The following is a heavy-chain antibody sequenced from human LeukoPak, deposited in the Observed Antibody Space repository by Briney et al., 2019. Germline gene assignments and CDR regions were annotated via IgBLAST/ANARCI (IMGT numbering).Heavy chain of an antibody. D-gene: IGHD3-22*01. CDR1: GGSINAYY. Sequence: SETLSLTCTVSGGSINAYYWTWIRQPSGEGLEWIGRIHTSGSTYYNPSLKGRALMTLDKPNNQFSLELKSLTAADTAVYYCARYDSTWDNFDYWGQGTLVTVYS. J-gene: IGHJ4*02. CDR3: ARYDSTWDNFDY. V-gene: IGHV4-4*07. CDR2: IHTSGST.